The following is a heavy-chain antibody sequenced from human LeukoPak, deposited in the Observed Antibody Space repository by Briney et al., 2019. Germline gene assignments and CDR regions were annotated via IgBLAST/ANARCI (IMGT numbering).Heavy chain of an antibody. J-gene: IGHJ4*02. CDR3: ARGGRLLGKFDY. CDR2: IYYSGST. V-gene: IGHV4-38-2*02. D-gene: IGHD3-22*01. CDR1: GGSISSGYY. Sequence: SETLSLTCTVSGGSISSGYYWGWIRQPPGKGLEWIGSIYYSGSTYYNPSLKSRVTISVDTSKNQFSLKLSSVTAADTAVYFCARGGRLLGKFDYWGQGTLVTVSS.